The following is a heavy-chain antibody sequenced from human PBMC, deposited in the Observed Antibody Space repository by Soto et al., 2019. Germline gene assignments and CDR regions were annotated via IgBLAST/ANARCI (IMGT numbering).Heavy chain of an antibody. D-gene: IGHD1-26*01. Sequence: QVQLVESGGGVVQPGRSLRLSCAASGFTFSTYAMHWVRQAPGKGLEWVAIISDDGINKYYADSVRGRFTIYRDNSKNTVYLQMNSLRAEDTAVYYCAKVRERQNDAFDIWGQGTMVTVSS. CDR3: AKVRERQNDAFDI. V-gene: IGHV3-30-3*01. J-gene: IGHJ3*02. CDR2: ISDDGINK. CDR1: GFTFSTYA.